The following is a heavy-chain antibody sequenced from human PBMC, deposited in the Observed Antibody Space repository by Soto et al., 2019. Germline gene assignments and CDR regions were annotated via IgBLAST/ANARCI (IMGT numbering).Heavy chain of an antibody. CDR2: IIPIFGTA. CDR1: GGTFSSYA. Sequence: ASVKVSCKASGGTFSSYAISWVRQAPGQGLEWMGGIIPIFGTANYAQKFQGRVTITADESTSTAYMELSSLRSEDTAVYYCAKGAGTTYGMDVWGQGTTGTVS. CDR3: AKGAGTTYGMDV. J-gene: IGHJ6*02. V-gene: IGHV1-69*13. D-gene: IGHD1-7*01.